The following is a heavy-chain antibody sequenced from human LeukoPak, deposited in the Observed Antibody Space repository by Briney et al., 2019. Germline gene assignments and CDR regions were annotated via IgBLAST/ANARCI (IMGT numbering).Heavy chain of an antibody. V-gene: IGHV5-51*01. CDR1: GXSFASYW. D-gene: IGHD6-13*01. Sequence: GESLKISCKGSGXSFASYWSGWVRQMPGEGLEWMGIIYPGDSDTTYSPSFQGQVTISADKSISTAYLQWSSLQASDTAMYYCARQRSRGYFDYWGQGTLVTVSS. CDR3: ARQRSRGYFDY. J-gene: IGHJ4*02. CDR2: IYPGDSDT.